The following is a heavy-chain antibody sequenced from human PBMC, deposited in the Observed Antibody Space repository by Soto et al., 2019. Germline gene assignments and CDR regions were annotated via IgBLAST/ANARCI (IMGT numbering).Heavy chain of an antibody. CDR1: GGSISSGGYY. V-gene: IGHV3-23*01. D-gene: IGHD3-10*01. CDR2: ISGSGGST. CDR3: AKDKGLGSYYSPKYFDY. Sequence: ETLSLTCTVSGGSISSGGYYWSWVRQAPGKGLEWVSAISGSGGSTYYADSVKGRFTISRDNSKNTLYLQMNSLRAEDTAVYYCAKDKGLGSYYSPKYFDYWGQGTLVTVSS. J-gene: IGHJ4*02.